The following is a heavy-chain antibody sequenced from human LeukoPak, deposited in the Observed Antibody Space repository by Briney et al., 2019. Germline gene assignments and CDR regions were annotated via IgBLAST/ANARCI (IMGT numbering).Heavy chain of an antibody. J-gene: IGHJ4*02. CDR3: ARGQGIAVAGKVGDY. D-gene: IGHD6-19*01. Sequence: ASVKNSCKASGYNFLRHDVRWVRQAPGQGLEWMGWISAHNGNTNYAQKHQGTVTMTKDTSTTTADIDLRSLRSHETAGYYYARGQGIAVAGKVGDYWGKGTLVNVCS. CDR1: GYNFLRHD. CDR2: ISAHNGNT. V-gene: IGHV1-18*01.